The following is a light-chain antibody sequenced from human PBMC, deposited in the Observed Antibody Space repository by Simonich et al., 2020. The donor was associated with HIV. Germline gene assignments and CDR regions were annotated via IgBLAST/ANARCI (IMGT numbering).Light chain of an antibody. J-gene: IGKJ4*01. Sequence: DIQMTQSPSSLSASVGDRVTITCRASQSITSYLNWYQQKPGKAPQILIYDASSLQSGVPSRFSGSGSGTDFTLTISSLQPEDFATYYCQQSYSTPLTFGGGTKVEIK. V-gene: IGKV1-39*01. CDR2: DAS. CDR1: QSITSY. CDR3: QQSYSTPLT.